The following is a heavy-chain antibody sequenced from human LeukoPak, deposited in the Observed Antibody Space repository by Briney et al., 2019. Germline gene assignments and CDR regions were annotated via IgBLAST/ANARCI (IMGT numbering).Heavy chain of an antibody. V-gene: IGHV3-21*01. CDR3: AKGLGYCSSTSCSSYYYYMDV. CDR1: GFTFSSYS. Sequence: PGGSLRLSCAVSGFTFSSYSMNWVRQAPGKGLEWVSFISSSSNYIYYADSVKGRFTISRDNAKNTLYLQMNSLRAEDTAVYYCAKGLGYCSSTSCSSYYYYMDVWGKGTTVTVSS. J-gene: IGHJ6*03. D-gene: IGHD2-2*01. CDR2: ISSSSNYI.